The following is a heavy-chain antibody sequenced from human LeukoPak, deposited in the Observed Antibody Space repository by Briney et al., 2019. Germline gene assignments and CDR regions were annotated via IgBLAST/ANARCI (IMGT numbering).Heavy chain of an antibody. J-gene: IGHJ4*02. D-gene: IGHD3-22*01. V-gene: IGHV4-4*07. CDR3: ASQKLTGAGYYYDSSGYFDY. CDR2: MHISGST. Sequence: SETLSLTCTVSGASITNYYWSWIRQPAGKGLEWIGRMHISGSTNYNPSLKSRVTISVDTSKNQFSLKLSSVTAADTAVYYCASQKLTGAGYYYDSSGYFDYWGQGTLVTVSS. CDR1: GASITNYY.